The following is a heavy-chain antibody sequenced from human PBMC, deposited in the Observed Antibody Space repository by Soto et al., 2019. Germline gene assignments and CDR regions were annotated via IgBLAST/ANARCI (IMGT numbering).Heavy chain of an antibody. CDR1: GFTFSSYS. J-gene: IGHJ4*02. Sequence: GGSLRLSCAASGFTFSSYSMNWVRQAPGKGLEWVSYISSSSSTIYYADSVKGRFTISRDNAKNSLYLQMNSLRDEDTAVYYCARDTYYYDSSGYDYWGQGTLVTVSS. CDR3: ARDTYYYDSSGYDY. D-gene: IGHD3-22*01. CDR2: ISSSSSTI. V-gene: IGHV3-48*02.